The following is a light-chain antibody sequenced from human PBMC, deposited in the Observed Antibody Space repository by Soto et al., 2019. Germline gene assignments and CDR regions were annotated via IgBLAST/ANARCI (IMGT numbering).Light chain of an antibody. CDR1: QGISSY. J-gene: IGKJ5*01. CDR2: AAS. Sequence: AIRMAESPSSFSASTVDIVSITFLASQGISSYLAWYQQKPGKAPKLLIYAASTLQSGVPSRFSGSGSGTDFTLTISCLQSEDFATYYCQQYYSYPLITFGQGTRLEIK. V-gene: IGKV1-8*01. CDR3: QQYYSYPLIT.